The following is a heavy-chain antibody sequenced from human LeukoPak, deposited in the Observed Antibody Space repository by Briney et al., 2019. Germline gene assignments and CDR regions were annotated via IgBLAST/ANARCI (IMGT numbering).Heavy chain of an antibody. V-gene: IGHV1-18*01. D-gene: IGHD2-15*01. CDR3: ARDQGNRVDYYYYYGMDV. CDR2: ISVYNGNT. J-gene: IGHJ6*02. CDR1: GYTFTNYG. Sequence: GASVKVSSKASGYTFTNYGINWVRQAPGQGLEWMGWISVYNGNTNYAQKLQGRVSMTTDTSTTTDYMELRSLRSDDTAVYYCARDQGNRVDYYYYYGMDVWGQGTTVTVSS.